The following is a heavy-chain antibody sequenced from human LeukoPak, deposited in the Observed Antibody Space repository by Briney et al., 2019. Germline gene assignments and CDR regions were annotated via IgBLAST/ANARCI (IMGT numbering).Heavy chain of an antibody. CDR2: IYHSGST. D-gene: IGHD3/OR15-3a*01. CDR3: AREAPLLDRNYYGMDV. CDR1: GYSISSGYY. V-gene: IGHV4-38-2*02. Sequence: SETLSLTCNVSGYSISSGYYWGWIRQPPGMGLEWIGSIYHSGSTCINPSLKSRVTISVDTSKNQFSLKLSSVTAADTAVYYCAREAPLLDRNYYGMDVWGQGATVTVSS. J-gene: IGHJ6*02.